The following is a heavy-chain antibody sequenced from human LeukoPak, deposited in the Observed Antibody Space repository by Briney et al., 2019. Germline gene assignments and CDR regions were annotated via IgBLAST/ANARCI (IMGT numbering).Heavy chain of an antibody. D-gene: IGHD1-26*01. CDR3: ARGSVGVTDDDAFDI. J-gene: IGHJ3*02. V-gene: IGHV3-33*01. Sequence: GRSLRLSCAAYGFTFSSYGMHWVRQAPGKGLEWVAVIWYDGSNKYYADSVKGRFTISRDNSKNTLYLQMNSLRAEDTAVYYCARGSVGVTDDDAFDIWGQGTMVTVSS. CDR1: GFTFSSYG. CDR2: IWYDGSNK.